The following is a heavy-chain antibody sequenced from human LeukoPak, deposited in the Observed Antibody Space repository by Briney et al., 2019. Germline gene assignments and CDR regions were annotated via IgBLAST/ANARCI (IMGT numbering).Heavy chain of an antibody. CDR3: ATGRPSYYFYY. CDR1: GLTVSSNY. J-gene: IGHJ4*02. V-gene: IGHV3-53*01. Sequence: PGGSLRLSCGASGLTVSSNYMSWVRQAPGKGLEWVSGIYSGGSTYYADSVKGRFTISADNSKNTLYLQMNSLRVEDTAVYYCATGRPSYYFYYWGQGTLVTVSS. CDR2: IYSGGST. D-gene: IGHD6-6*01.